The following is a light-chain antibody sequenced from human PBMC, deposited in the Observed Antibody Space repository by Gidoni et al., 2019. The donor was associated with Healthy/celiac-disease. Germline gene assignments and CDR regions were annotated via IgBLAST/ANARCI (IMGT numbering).Light chain of an antibody. V-gene: IGKV1-33*01. CDR2: DAS. CDR3: QQYDNLPPLT. Sequence: DIQMSQSPSSLSASVGDRVTITCQASQDISNYLNWYQQKPGKAPKLLIYDASNLETGVPSRFSGRGTGRDFTSTISSLKREVIATDYCQQYDNLPPLTFGGGTKVEIK. CDR1: QDISNY. J-gene: IGKJ4*01.